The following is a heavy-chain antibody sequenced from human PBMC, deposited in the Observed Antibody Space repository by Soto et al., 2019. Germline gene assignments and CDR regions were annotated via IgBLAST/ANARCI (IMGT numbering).Heavy chain of an antibody. D-gene: IGHD3-3*01. CDR2: IWDDGSNK. CDR1: GFTFSSYG. V-gene: IGHV3-33*01. CDR3: ARDPPLDYFFLDGYFLY. Sequence: QVQLVESGGGVVQPGRSLRLSCAASGFTFSSYGMHWVRQAPGKGLEWVAVIWDDGSNKYYADSVKGRFTISRDNSKNTLYLKQTRWRAEDTVVYCCARDPPLDYFFLDGYFLYGGQGPLVAVSS. J-gene: IGHJ1*01.